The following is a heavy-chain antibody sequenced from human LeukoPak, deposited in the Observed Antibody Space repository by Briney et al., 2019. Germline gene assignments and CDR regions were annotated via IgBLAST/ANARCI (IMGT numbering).Heavy chain of an antibody. CDR1: GYAFSGFY. CDR2: IKVSGGRT. CDR3: AGEPPESYYIDN. Sequence: GASVPVSCKASGYAFSGFYVHWLRQAPGQGLEWMGIIKVSGGRTEYAQKGQGRVTVTRDMSTSTVYMELNNLRSEDTSVYYSAGEPPESYYIDNWGQGTLVTVSS. V-gene: IGHV1-46*01. J-gene: IGHJ4*02.